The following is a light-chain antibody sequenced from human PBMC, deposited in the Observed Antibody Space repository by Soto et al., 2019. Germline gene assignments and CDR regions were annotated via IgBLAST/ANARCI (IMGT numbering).Light chain of an antibody. CDR2: DAS. J-gene: IGKJ2*01. CDR3: QQCGSSLYT. V-gene: IGKV3-20*01. CDR1: QSVSSSY. Sequence: EIVLTQSPGTLSLSPGERATLSCRASQSVSSSYLAWYQQKPGQAPRLLIYDASSRATGIPDRFSGSGSGTAFTLTISRLEPEDFAVYYCQQCGSSLYTFGQGTKLEIK.